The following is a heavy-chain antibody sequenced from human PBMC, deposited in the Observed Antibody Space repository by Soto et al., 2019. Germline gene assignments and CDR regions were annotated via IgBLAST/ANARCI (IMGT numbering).Heavy chain of an antibody. CDR2: ISGYNGDI. D-gene: IGHD1-26*01. CDR3: ARVRIVGAREIDF. CDR1: CYTFNRHG. Sequence: SVKVSLRASCYTFNRHGITWVRQAPGQGLEWMGWISGYNGDINYEQKFQGRVTLSSDTLTSTVYLKLKSLRFDDTAVYYCARVRIVGAREIDFWGQGTLVTVSS. J-gene: IGHJ4*02. V-gene: IGHV1-18*04.